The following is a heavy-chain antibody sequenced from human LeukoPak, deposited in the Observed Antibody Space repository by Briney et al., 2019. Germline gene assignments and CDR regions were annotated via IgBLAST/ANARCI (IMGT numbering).Heavy chain of an antibody. Sequence: PSETLSLTCTVSGGYITTNGYYWVWIRQSPGEALEWIGCISYSGNTFYNPSLKSRVPISVDTSKNHFSLTLPSVTAADTALYFCANSDTFYNVMSGPWGQGTLVTVSS. CDR1: GGYITTNGYY. J-gene: IGHJ5*02. V-gene: IGHV4-39*02. CDR3: ANSDTFYNVMSGP. D-gene: IGHD3-10*01. CDR2: ISYSGNT.